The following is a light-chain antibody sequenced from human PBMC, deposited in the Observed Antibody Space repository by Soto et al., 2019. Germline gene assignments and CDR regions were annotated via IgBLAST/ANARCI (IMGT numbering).Light chain of an antibody. V-gene: IGLV2-18*01. Sequence: QSALTQPPSVSGSPGQSVTISCTGISSDVGSYNRVSWYQQPPGTAPKLMIYEVSNRPSGVPDRFSGSKSGNTASLTISGLQAEDEADYYCSLYTSSSTVVFGGGTKLTVL. CDR2: EVS. CDR1: SSDVGSYNR. J-gene: IGLJ2*01. CDR3: SLYTSSSTVV.